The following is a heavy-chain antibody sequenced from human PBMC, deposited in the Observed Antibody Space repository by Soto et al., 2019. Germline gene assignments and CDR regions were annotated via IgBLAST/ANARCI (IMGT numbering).Heavy chain of an antibody. J-gene: IGHJ4*02. CDR1: GGSISSSNW. CDR2: IYHSGST. CDR3: ASQKLDVPAFFDY. D-gene: IGHD3-16*01. V-gene: IGHV4-4*02. Sequence: PSETLSLTCAVSGGSISSSNWWSWVRQPPGKGLEWIGEIYHSGSTNYNPSLKSRVTISVDKSKNQFSLKLTSVTAADTAVYYCASQKLDVPAFFDYWGQGASVTVSS.